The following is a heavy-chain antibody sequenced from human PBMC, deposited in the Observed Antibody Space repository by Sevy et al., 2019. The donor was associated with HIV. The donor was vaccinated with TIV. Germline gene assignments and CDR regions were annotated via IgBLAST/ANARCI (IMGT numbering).Heavy chain of an antibody. V-gene: IGHV3-7*01. Sequence: GGSLRLSYAASGFTFSSYWMTWARQASGKGLEWVANIKQDGSEKYYVDSVRGRFTISRDNAKNSLYLQMNSLRAEDTAVYYCARDRYYDSSGYGGPRDDYWGQGALVTVSS. CDR1: GFTFSSYW. D-gene: IGHD3-22*01. CDR3: ARDRYYDSSGYGGPRDDY. CDR2: IKQDGSEK. J-gene: IGHJ4*02.